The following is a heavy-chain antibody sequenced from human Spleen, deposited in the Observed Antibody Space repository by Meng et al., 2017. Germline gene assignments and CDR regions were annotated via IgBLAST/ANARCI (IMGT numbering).Heavy chain of an antibody. D-gene: IGHD3-22*01. CDR1: GYTFTSYG. V-gene: IGHV1-46*01. CDR2: INPSDGST. CDR3: ARDHYYDPSGYSY. J-gene: IGHJ4*02. Sequence: ASVKVSCKASGYTFTSYGISWVRQVPGQGLEWMGVINPSDGSTSYPQKFQGRVTMTRDTSTNTVYMELRSLRSEDTAMYYCARDHYYDPSGYSYWGQGTLVTVSS.